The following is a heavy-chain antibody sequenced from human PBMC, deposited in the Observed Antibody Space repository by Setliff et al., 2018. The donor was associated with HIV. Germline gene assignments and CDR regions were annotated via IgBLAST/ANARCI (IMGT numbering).Heavy chain of an antibody. J-gene: IGHJ2*01. V-gene: IGHV4-30-4*08. CDR2: IYNSGST. CDR1: GGSISSGDYY. Sequence: PSETLSLTCTVSGGSISSGDYYWTWIRQPPGKGLEWIGYIYNSGSTYYEPSLRGRFTITIDRSKNQFSLKLNSVTAADTAVYYCARETNASGSLTAYWYFDLWGRGTLVTVSS. CDR3: ARETNASGSLTAYWYFDL. D-gene: IGHD3-10*01.